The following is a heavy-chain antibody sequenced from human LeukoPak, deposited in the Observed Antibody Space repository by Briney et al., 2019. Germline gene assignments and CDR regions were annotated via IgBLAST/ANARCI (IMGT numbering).Heavy chain of an antibody. CDR3: AGGNSLPTVDY. J-gene: IGHJ4*02. D-gene: IGHD4-23*01. Sequence: GGSLRLSCAASGFTFSNYEMNWVRQAPGKGLEWVSYISSGGTTIYYADSVKGRFTISRDNAKNSLYLQMNSLKVEDTALYYRAGGNSLPTVDYWGQGTLVTVSS. V-gene: IGHV3-48*03. CDR2: ISSGGTTI. CDR1: GFTFSNYE.